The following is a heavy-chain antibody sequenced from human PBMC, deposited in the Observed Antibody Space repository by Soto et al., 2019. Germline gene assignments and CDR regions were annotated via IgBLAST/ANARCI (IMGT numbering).Heavy chain of an antibody. CDR1: GYDFSKFD. CDR3: ATSYDSGFDP. D-gene: IGHD3-3*01. CDR2: ISPKSANT. J-gene: IGHJ5*02. Sequence: QIQLVQSGAELKRPGASVRVSCEASGYDFSKFDVSWLRQAPGQGPEWMGRISPKSANTNYAQRFQGRVTMTADTSTSTAYMEVRRLRSDDTAVFYCATSYDSGFDPWGQGTLVTVPS. V-gene: IGHV1-18*01.